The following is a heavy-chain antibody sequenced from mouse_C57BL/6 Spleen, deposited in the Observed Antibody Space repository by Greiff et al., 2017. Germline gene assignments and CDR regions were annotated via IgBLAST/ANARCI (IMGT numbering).Heavy chain of an antibody. CDR2: IYPGSGST. CDR1: GYTFTSYW. J-gene: IGHJ3*01. Sequence: QVQLQQPGAELVKPGASVKMSCKASGYTFTSYWITWVKQRPGQGLEWIGEIYPGSGSTNYNEKFKSKATLTVDTSSSTAYMQLSSLTSEDSAVYYCARRGSYGSWFAYWGQGTLVTVSA. D-gene: IGHD2-2*01. V-gene: IGHV1-55*01. CDR3: ARRGSYGSWFAY.